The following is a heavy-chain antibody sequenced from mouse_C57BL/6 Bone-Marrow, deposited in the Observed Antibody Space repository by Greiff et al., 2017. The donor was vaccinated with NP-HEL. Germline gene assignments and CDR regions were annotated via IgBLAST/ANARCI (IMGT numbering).Heavy chain of an antibody. Sequence: QVQLKESGAELVRPGTSVKVSCKASGYAFTNYLIEWVKQRPGQGLEWIGVINPGSGGTNYNEKFKGKATLTADKSSSTAYMQLSSLTSEDSAVYFGAILSEGYDDYYAMDYWGQGTSVTVSS. V-gene: IGHV1-54*01. D-gene: IGHD2-2*01. CDR2: INPGSGGT. CDR1: GYAFTNYL. CDR3: AILSEGYDDYYAMDY. J-gene: IGHJ4*01.